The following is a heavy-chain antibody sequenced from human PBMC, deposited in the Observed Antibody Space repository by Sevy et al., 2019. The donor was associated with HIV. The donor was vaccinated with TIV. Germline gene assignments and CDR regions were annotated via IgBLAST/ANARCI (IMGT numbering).Heavy chain of an antibody. CDR2: IRYDGGTR. CDR3: AKGLGMVQGALLSDDT. V-gene: IGHV3-30*02. J-gene: IGHJ3*02. Sequence: GGSLRLSCAASGFTFSRYGMHWVRQAPGKGQEWVSFIRYDGGTRYYADSVKGRFTISRDNLKNTLYLEMNSLRAEDTAVYYCAKGLGMVQGALLSDDTWGQGTIVTVSS. D-gene: IGHD3-10*01. CDR1: GFTFSRYG.